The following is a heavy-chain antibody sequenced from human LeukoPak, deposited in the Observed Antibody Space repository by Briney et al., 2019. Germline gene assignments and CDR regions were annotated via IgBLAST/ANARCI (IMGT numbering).Heavy chain of an antibody. CDR1: GFTFSSYG. CDR3: AKEANNRGVIEGWSDP. CDR2: IRYDGSNK. D-gene: IGHD3-10*01. V-gene: IGHV3-30*02. Sequence: GGSLRLSCAASGFTFSSYGMHWVRQAPGKGLEWVAFIRYDGSNKYYADSVKGRFTISRDNSKNTLYLQMNSLRAEDTAVYYCAKEANNRGVIEGWSDPWGQGTLVTVSS. J-gene: IGHJ5*02.